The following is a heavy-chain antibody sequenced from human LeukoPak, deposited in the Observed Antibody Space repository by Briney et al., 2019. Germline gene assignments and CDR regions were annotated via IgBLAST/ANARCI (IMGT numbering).Heavy chain of an antibody. Sequence: SVKVSCKASGFTFGSSAMQWVRQARGQRLEWIGWIVLGSGNTNYAPKFQDRVTITRDVSSITAYMELNSLSSEDTAVYYCAADRSAPGSFYYDSRGPAFGFDIWGQGTMVTVSS. CDR1: GFTFGSSA. D-gene: IGHD3-22*01. CDR3: AADRSAPGSFYYDSRGPAFGFDI. CDR2: IVLGSGNT. J-gene: IGHJ3*02. V-gene: IGHV1-58*02.